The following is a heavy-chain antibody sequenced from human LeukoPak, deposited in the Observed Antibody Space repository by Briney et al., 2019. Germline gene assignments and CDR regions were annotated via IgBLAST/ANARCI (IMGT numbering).Heavy chain of an antibody. CDR1: GYTFTSYG. Sequence: ASVKVSCRASGYTFTSYGISWVRQAPGQGLEWMGWISAYNGNTNYVQKVQGRVTMTTDTSTSTAYMELRSLRSDDTAVYYCARDIVGATGDYWGQGTLVTVSS. V-gene: IGHV1-18*01. CDR2: ISAYNGNT. D-gene: IGHD1-26*01. CDR3: ARDIVGATGDY. J-gene: IGHJ4*02.